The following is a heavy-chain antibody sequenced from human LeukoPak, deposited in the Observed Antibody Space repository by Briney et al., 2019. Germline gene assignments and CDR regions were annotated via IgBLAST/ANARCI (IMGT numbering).Heavy chain of an antibody. Sequence: SETLSLTCTVSVGFISSYYGSWIRQPPGKGLEWIGYIYYSGSTNYNPSLKSRVTISVDTSKNQFSLKLSSVTAAGTRVYYCVRRGLLGFGVLTSYFDYGSQATLVTVSS. J-gene: IGHJ4*02. CDR2: IYYSGST. D-gene: IGHD3-3*01. CDR3: VRRGLLGFGVLTSYFDY. CDR1: VGFISSYY. V-gene: IGHV4-59*08.